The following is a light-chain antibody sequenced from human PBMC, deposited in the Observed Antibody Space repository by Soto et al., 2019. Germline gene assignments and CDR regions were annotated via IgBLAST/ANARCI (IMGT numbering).Light chain of an antibody. J-gene: IGLJ3*02. V-gene: IGLV4-69*01. Sequence: QSVLTQSPSASASLGTSVKLTCTLSSGHSNYAIAWHQQQPEKGPRYLMKLNSDGSHTKGDGIPDRFSGSSSGAERYLTIYSVQADDEADYYCQTWGTGTWVFGGGTKLTVL. CDR2: LNSDGSH. CDR1: SGHSNYA. CDR3: QTWGTGTWV.